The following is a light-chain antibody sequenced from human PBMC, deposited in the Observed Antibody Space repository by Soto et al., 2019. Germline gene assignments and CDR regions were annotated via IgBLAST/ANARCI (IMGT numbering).Light chain of an antibody. CDR2: DAS. V-gene: IGKV1-33*01. CDR3: QQYDNLPPLT. CDR1: QDISNY. Sequence: DIQMTQSPSSLSASVGDRVTITCQASQDISNYLNWYQQKPGKAPKLLIYDASNLETGVPSRFSGSGSGTDFIFTISSLQPEDIGTYYCQQYDNLPPLTFGGGTKVEIK. J-gene: IGKJ4*01.